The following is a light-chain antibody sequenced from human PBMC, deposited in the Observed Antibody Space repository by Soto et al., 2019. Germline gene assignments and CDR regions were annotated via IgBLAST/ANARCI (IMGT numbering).Light chain of an antibody. Sequence: DIQLTQSPSCLSAAVGDRVTITCRASQGISTFLAWYQQKPGKAPKLLIYAASILQSGVPSRFRGSGSGTDFTLTISRLQPEDFATYFCQQLNSYPLTFGGGNKVDIK. V-gene: IGKV1-9*01. CDR3: QQLNSYPLT. J-gene: IGKJ4*01. CDR2: AAS. CDR1: QGISTF.